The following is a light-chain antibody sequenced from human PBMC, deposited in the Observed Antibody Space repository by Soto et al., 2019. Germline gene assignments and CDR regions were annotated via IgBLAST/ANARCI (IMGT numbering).Light chain of an antibody. CDR3: SSYTSSSTYV. Sequence: QSALTQPASVSGSPGQSITISCTGTSSDVGGYIYVTWYQQHPGKAPKLMIYEVSSRPSGVSNRFSGSKSGNTASLTISGLQAEDEADYYCSSYTSSSTYVFGTGTKLNVL. J-gene: IGLJ1*01. CDR1: SSDVGGYIY. CDR2: EVS. V-gene: IGLV2-14*01.